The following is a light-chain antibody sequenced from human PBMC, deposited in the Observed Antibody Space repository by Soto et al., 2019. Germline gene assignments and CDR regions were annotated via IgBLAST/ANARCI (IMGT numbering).Light chain of an antibody. CDR3: CSYAGGYVFEVI. Sequence: QSALTQPPSASGSPGQSVTITCSGTSSDVGEENYVSWYQQHPGKVPKLMIYDVTKRPSGVPDRFSGSKSDNTASLTISGLQAEDEADYYCCSYAGGYVFEVIFGGGTKLTVL. V-gene: IGLV2-11*02. CDR2: DVT. J-gene: IGLJ2*01. CDR1: SSDVGEENY.